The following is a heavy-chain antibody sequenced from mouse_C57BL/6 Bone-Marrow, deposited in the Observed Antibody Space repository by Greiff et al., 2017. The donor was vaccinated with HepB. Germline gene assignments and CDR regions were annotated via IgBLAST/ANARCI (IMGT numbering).Heavy chain of an antibody. D-gene: IGHD1-1*01. CDR2: ISYSGST. CDR1: GYSITSGYD. Sequence: LEESGPGMVKPSQSLSLTCTVTGYSITSGYDWHWIRHFPGNKLEWMGYISYSGSTNYNPSLKSRISITHDTSKNHFFLKLNSVTTEDTATYYCAREIYYYGSSYGYFDVWGTGTTVTVSS. CDR3: AREIYYYGSSYGYFDV. V-gene: IGHV3-1*01. J-gene: IGHJ1*03.